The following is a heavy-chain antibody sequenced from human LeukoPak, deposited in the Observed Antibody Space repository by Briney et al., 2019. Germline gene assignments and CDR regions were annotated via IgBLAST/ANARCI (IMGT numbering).Heavy chain of an antibody. D-gene: IGHD6-13*01. CDR1: GFTFSSYA. Sequence: PGGSLRLSCAASGFTFSSYALSWFRQAPGKGPEWVSAISDNGVRTYYADSVKGRFTISRDNSKNTLYLQMNSLRTEDTAVYYCAKGGSSSWNSWGQGTLVIVSS. CDR3: AKGGSSSWNS. J-gene: IGHJ4*02. V-gene: IGHV3-23*01. CDR2: ISDNGVRT.